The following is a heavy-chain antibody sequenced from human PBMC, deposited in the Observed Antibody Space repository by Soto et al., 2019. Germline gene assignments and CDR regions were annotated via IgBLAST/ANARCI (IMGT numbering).Heavy chain of an antibody. Sequence: SETLSLTCAVYGGSFSGYYWSWIRQPPGKGLEWIGEINHSGSTNYNPSLKSRVTISVDTSKNQFSLKLSSVTAADTAVYYCARGRGAMVTGWGQGTLVTVSS. J-gene: IGHJ4*02. V-gene: IGHV4-34*01. D-gene: IGHD5-18*01. CDR3: ARGRGAMVTG. CDR1: GGSFSGYY. CDR2: INHSGST.